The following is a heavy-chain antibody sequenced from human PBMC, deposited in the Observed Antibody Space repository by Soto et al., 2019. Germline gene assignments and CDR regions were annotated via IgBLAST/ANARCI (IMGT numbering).Heavy chain of an antibody. D-gene: IGHD3-3*01. CDR3: AKGRYDFWSPYYFDS. V-gene: IGHV3-9*01. J-gene: IGHJ4*02. Sequence: EVQLVESGGRLVQPGRSLRLSCVGTGLNFDDFAMHWVRQAPGKGLEWVSGITWNSRVLAYADSVKGRFTISRDNARKSLYLQMDSLRDEDTALYYCAKGRYDFWSPYYFDSWGQGTLVTVSS. CDR1: GLNFDDFA. CDR2: ITWNSRVL.